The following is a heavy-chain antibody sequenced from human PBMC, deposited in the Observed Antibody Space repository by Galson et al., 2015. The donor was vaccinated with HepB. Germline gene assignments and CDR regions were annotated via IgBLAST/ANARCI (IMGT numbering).Heavy chain of an antibody. V-gene: IGHV3-48*04. CDR2: ISSSSSTI. J-gene: IGHJ4*02. D-gene: IGHD3-16*01. CDR1: GFTFSNYS. Sequence: SLRLSCAASGFTFSNYSMNWVRQAPGKGLEWVSYISSSSSTIYYADSVKGRFTISRDNAKNSLYLQMNSLRAEDTAVYYCARDLSLLNVWGWGQGTLVTVSS. CDR3: ARDLSLLNVWG.